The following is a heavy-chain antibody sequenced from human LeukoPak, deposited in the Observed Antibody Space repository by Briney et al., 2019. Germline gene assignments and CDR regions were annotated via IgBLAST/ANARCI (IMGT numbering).Heavy chain of an antibody. V-gene: IGHV3-66*01. CDR2: ISGGGST. J-gene: IGHJ3*02. CDR3: ARDFRGYSYAQIGLDI. CDR1: GFSVNNKY. D-gene: IGHD5-18*01. Sequence: GGSLRLSCAASGFSVNNKYMNWVRQAPGKGLEWVSVISGGGSTFYADSVKGRSTISRDNSKNTVNLQMNSLRAEDTALYYCARDFRGYSYAQIGLDIWGQGTTVTVSS.